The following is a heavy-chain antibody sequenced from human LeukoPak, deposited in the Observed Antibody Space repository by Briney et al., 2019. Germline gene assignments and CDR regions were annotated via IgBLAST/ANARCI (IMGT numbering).Heavy chain of an antibody. D-gene: IGHD3-3*01. Sequence: PGGSLRLSCAASGFTFSSYSMNWVRKAPGKGLEWVSSISSSSSYIYYADSVKGRFTISRDNAKNSLYLQMNSLRAEDTAVYYCARGHGDFWSGSDYWGQGTLVTVSS. CDR1: GFTFSSYS. CDR3: ARGHGDFWSGSDY. J-gene: IGHJ4*02. CDR2: ISSSSSYI. V-gene: IGHV3-21*01.